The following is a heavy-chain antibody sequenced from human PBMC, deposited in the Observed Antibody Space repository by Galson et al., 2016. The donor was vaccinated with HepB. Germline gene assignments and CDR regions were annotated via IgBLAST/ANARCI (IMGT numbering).Heavy chain of an antibody. CDR2: MNPNSGST. CDR3: ARVGGYDYTGYYYYYGMDV. Sequence: SVKVSCKASGYTFTSYNINWVRQATGQGLEWMGWMNPNSGSTEYAQKFQGRVTMTRDTSLTTVYMEVAGLRSEDTAVYYCARVGGYDYTGYYYYYGMDVWGQGTTVTVSS. V-gene: IGHV1-8*01. J-gene: IGHJ6*02. D-gene: IGHD5-12*01. CDR1: GYTFTSYN.